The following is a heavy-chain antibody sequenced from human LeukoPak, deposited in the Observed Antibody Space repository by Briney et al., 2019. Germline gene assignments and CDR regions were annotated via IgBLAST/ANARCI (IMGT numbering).Heavy chain of an antibody. J-gene: IGHJ6*02. CDR3: ARERCSSTSCHYYYYYGMDV. D-gene: IGHD2-2*01. V-gene: IGHV3-7*01. CDR2: IKQDGSEK. CDR1: GFTFSSYW. Sequence: GGSLRLSCAASGFTFSSYWMSWVRQAPGKGLEWVANIKQDGSEKYYVDSVEGRFTISRDNAKNSLYLQMNSLRAEDTAVYYCARERCSSTSCHYYYYYGMDVWGQGTTVTVSS.